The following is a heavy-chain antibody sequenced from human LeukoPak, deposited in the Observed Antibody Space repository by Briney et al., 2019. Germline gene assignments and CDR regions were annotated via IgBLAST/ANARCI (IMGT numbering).Heavy chain of an antibody. J-gene: IGHJ4*02. Sequence: GGSLRLSCVASGFTFSTYTMNWIRQAPGKGLEWVASIKNDGSEKYYVDSVRGRYTISRDNTKNSLYLQMSSLRAEDTAVYYCATDRGWRTSGYYLYYFEYWGQGTLVTFSS. CDR1: GFTFSTYT. V-gene: IGHV3-7*01. D-gene: IGHD3-3*01. CDR3: ATDRGWRTSGYYLYYFEY. CDR2: IKNDGSEK.